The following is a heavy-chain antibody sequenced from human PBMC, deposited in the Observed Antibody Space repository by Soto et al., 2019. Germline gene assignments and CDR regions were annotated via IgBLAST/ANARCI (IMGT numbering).Heavy chain of an antibody. J-gene: IGHJ5*02. Sequence: QVQLVQSGGGVVQSGRSLRLSCISSGFTFNTYGMFWARQAPGTGLEWVAGIWYDGSYRYYVDSVKGRFTVSRDNSKNTVYLEMNNLRAEDTAVYSCARISGSGHLGWFDPWGRGPWSPSPQ. D-gene: IGHD3-10*01. V-gene: IGHV3-33*01. CDR3: ARISGSGHLGWFDP. CDR1: GFTFNTYG. CDR2: IWYDGSYR.